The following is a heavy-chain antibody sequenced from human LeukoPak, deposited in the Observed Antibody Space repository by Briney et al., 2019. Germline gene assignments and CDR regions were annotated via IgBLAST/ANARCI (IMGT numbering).Heavy chain of an antibody. V-gene: IGHV3-11*01. J-gene: IGHJ4*02. CDR1: GFTFSDYY. Sequence: GGSLRLSCAASGFTFSDYYMSWIRQAPGKGLEWVSYISSSGSTIYYADSVKGRFTISRDNAKNSLYLQMNSLRAEDTAVYYCARDMLEDYVRNYFDYWGQGTLVTVSS. CDR3: ARDMLEDYVRNYFDY. CDR2: ISSSGSTI. D-gene: IGHD4-17*01.